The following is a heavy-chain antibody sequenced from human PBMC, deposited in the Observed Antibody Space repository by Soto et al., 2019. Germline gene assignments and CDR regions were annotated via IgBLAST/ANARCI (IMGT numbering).Heavy chain of an antibody. D-gene: IGHD6-6*01. J-gene: IGHJ4*02. Sequence: QVQLVESGGGVVQPGRSLRLSCAASGFTFSSYGMHWVRQAPGKGLEWVAAISYDGSNKYYADSVKGRFTISRDNSKNTLYLQMNSLRAEDTAVYYCAKDIAARPYDYWGQGTLVTVSS. V-gene: IGHV3-30*18. CDR2: ISYDGSNK. CDR1: GFTFSSYG. CDR3: AKDIAARPYDY.